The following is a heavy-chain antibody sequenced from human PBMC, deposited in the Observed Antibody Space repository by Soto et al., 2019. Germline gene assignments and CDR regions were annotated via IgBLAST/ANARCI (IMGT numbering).Heavy chain of an antibody. CDR3: TRGNYYGMDV. CDR2: IRTIRESGM. CDR1: GFSVTANY. J-gene: IGHJ6*02. Sequence: GGSLRLSCEVSGFSVTANYMSWVRQAPGKGLEWVSNIRTIRESGMSYADSVKGRFTISRDNAKNTLYLQMNSLRAEDTAVYYCTRGNYYGMDVWGQGTTVTVSS. V-gene: IGHV3-11*04.